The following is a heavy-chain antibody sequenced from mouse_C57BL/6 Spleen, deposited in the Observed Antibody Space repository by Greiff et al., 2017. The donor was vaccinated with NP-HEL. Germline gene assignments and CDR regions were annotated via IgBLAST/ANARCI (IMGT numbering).Heavy chain of an antibody. CDR2: IYPGDGDT. V-gene: IGHV1-80*01. D-gene: IGHD2-4*01. J-gene: IGHJ2*01. Sequence: QVQLKESGAELVKPGASVKISCKASGYAFSSYWMNWVKQRPGKGLEWIGQIYPGDGDTNYNGKFKGKATLTADKSSSTAYMQLSSLTSEDSAVYFCARRGYDSFDYWGQGTTLTVSS. CDR3: ARRGYDSFDY. CDR1: GYAFSSYW.